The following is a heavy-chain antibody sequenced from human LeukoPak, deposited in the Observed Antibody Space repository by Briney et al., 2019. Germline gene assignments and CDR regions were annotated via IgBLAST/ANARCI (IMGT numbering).Heavy chain of an antibody. CDR1: GFTFTDYY. CDR2: LSTSTTFI. J-gene: IGHJ5*02. D-gene: IGHD2-21*01. CDR3: ARSPDVVETWFDL. V-gene: IGHV3-11*03. Sequence: GGSLRLSCAASGFTFTDYYMSWIRQAPGKGLEWVSYLSTSTTFINYADSVRGRFTISRDNAKNSLYLQMNSLRAEDTAVYYCARSPDVVETWFDLWGQGTLVTVSS.